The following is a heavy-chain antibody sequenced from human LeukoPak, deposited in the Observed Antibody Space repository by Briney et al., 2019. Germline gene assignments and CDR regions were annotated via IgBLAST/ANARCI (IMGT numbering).Heavy chain of an antibody. D-gene: IGHD2-15*01. J-gene: IGHJ4*02. CDR3: ATRNRYCSGGSCPFDY. V-gene: IGHV3-23*01. CDR1: GFTFSSYA. Sequence: GGSLRLSCAASGFTFSSYAMSWVRQAPGKGLEWVSAISGSGSSTYYADSVKGRFTISRDNSKNTLYLQMNSLRAEDTAVYYCATRNRYCSGGSCPFDYWGQGTLVTVSS. CDR2: ISGSGSST.